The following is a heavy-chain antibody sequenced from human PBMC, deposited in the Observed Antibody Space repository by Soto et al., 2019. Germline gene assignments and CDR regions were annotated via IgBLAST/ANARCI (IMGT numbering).Heavy chain of an antibody. J-gene: IGHJ4*02. CDR2: ISGSGGST. CDR1: GFTFSSYA. D-gene: IGHD2-2*02. CDR3: AKHTYTRTQVFGPYGPYDY. V-gene: IGHV3-23*01. Sequence: GGSLRLSCAASGFTFSSYAMSWVRQAPGKGLEWVSAISGSGGSTYYADSVKGRFTISRDNSKNTLYLQMNSLRAEDTAVYYCAKHTYTRTQVFGPYGPYDYWGQGTLVTVSS.